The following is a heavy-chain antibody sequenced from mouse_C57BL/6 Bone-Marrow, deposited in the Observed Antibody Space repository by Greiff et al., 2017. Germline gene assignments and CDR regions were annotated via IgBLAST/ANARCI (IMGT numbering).Heavy chain of an antibody. J-gene: IGHJ3*01. CDR1: GFTFSSYA. Sequence: EVHLVESGGGLVKPGGSLKLSCAASGFTFSSYAMSWVRQTPEKRLEWVATISDGGSYTYYPDNVKGRFTISRDKAKNNLYLQMSHLKSEDTAMYYCARGGYSNVFAYWGQGTLVTVSA. D-gene: IGHD2-5*01. CDR2: ISDGGSYT. V-gene: IGHV5-4*01. CDR3: ARGGYSNVFAY.